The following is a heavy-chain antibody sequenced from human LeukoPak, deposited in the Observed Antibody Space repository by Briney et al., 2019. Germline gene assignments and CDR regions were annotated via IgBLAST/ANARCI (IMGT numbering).Heavy chain of an antibody. CDR3: ASPHYYDSSGYLRTFDY. CDR2: IYSGGST. J-gene: IGHJ4*02. D-gene: IGHD3-22*01. V-gene: IGHV3-66*01. CDR1: GFTVSSNY. Sequence: GGSLRLSCAASGFTVSSNYMSWVRQAPGKGLEWVSVIYSGGSTYYADSVKGRFTISRDNSKNTLYLQMSSLRAEDTAAYYCASPHYYDSSGYLRTFDYWGQGTLVTVSS.